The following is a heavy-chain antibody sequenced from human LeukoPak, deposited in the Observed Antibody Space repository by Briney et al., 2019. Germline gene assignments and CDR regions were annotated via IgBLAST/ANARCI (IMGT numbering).Heavy chain of an antibody. CDR3: ARGSEGIAAAGKIPYYYYYMDV. CDR1: GGSISSSSYY. Sequence: SETLSLTCTVSGGSISSSSYYWGWIRQPPGKGLEWVGSIYYSGSTYYNPSLKSRVTISVDTSKNQFSLKLSSVTAADTAVYYCARGSEGIAAAGKIPYYYYYMDVWGKGTTVTVSS. V-gene: IGHV4-39*07. J-gene: IGHJ6*03. CDR2: IYYSGST. D-gene: IGHD6-13*01.